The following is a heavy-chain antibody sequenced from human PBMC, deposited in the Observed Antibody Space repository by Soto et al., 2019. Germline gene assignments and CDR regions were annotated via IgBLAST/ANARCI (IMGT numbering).Heavy chain of an antibody. CDR2: IWYDGSNK. D-gene: IGHD1-26*01. J-gene: IGHJ6*02. CDR3: ARDIYQGVRPPLILVGATWSLKSYGMDV. V-gene: IGHV3-33*01. CDR1: GFTFSSYG. Sequence: GGSLRLSCAASGFTFSSYGMHWVRQAPGKGLEWVAVIWYDGSNKYYADSVKGRFTISRDNSKNTLYLQMNSLRAEDTAVYYCARDIYQGVRPPLILVGATWSLKSYGMDVWGQGTTVTVSS.